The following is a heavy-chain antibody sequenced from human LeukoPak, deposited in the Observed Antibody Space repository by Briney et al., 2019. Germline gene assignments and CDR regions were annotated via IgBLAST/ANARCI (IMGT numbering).Heavy chain of an antibody. J-gene: IGHJ4*02. D-gene: IGHD3-9*01. CDR3: ARQGFNYDILTGYKYYFDY. V-gene: IGHV4-34*01. Sequence: SETLSLTCAVYGGSFSGYYWSWIRQPPGKGLEWIGEINPSGRTNYNPSLKSRVTISVDTSKNQFSLKLSSVTAADTAVYYCARQGFNYDILTGYKYYFDYWGQGTLVTVSS. CDR1: GGSFSGYY. CDR2: INPSGRT.